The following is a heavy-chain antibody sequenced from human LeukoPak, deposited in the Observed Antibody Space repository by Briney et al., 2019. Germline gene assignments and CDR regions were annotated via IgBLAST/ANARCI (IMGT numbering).Heavy chain of an antibody. CDR3: ARQYSNYESEY. Sequence: SETLSPTCTVSGYSISSGYNWGWVRQPPGKRLEWIGCIYHSGNTYYNPSLKSRVTISVDTSKNQFSLKVSSVIAADTAIYYCARQYSNYESEYWGQGTLVTVSS. CDR1: GYSISSGYN. V-gene: IGHV4-38-2*02. CDR2: IYHSGNT. J-gene: IGHJ4*02. D-gene: IGHD4-11*01.